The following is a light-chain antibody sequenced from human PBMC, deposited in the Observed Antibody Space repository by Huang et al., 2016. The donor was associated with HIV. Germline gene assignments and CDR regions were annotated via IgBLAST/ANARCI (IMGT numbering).Light chain of an antibody. Sequence: DIVTTQSPLSLSVTPGEPASIACRSSQSLLHRNGNNSLDWFLQKPGQSPQLLIYLGSSRASGVPNRFSGSGSGTDFTLNISRVEAEDVGVYYCMQALQTPLTFGGGTKVEI. J-gene: IGKJ4*01. V-gene: IGKV2-28*01. CDR3: MQALQTPLT. CDR1: QSLLHRNGNNS. CDR2: LGS.